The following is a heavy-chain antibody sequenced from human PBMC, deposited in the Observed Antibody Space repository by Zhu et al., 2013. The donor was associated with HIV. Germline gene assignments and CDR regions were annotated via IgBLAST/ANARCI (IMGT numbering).Heavy chain of an antibody. D-gene: IGHD3-10*01. J-gene: IGHJ6*02. CDR2: ISSSSSTI. CDR3: ASTGRGSGSYEVYYYGMDV. V-gene: IGHV3-48*04. CDR1: GFTFSSYS. Sequence: EVQLVESGGGLVQPGGSLRLSCAASGFTFSSYSMNWVRQAPGKGLEWVSYISSSSSTIYYADSVKGRFTISRDNAKNSLYLQMNSLRAEDTAVYYCASTGRGSGSYEVYYYGMDVWGQGTTVTGLL.